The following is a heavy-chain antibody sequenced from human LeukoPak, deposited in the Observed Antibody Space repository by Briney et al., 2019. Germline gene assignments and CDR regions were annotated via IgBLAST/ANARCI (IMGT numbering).Heavy chain of an antibody. Sequence: SVKVSCKASGGTFSSYAISWVRQAPGQGLEWMGGIIPIFGTANYAQKFQGRVTITADESTSTAYMELSSLRSEDTAVYYCTGNYYGSGSYADFDYWGQGTLVTVSS. CDR1: GGTFSSYA. J-gene: IGHJ4*02. CDR2: IIPIFGTA. V-gene: IGHV1-69*13. D-gene: IGHD3-10*01. CDR3: TGNYYGSGSYADFDY.